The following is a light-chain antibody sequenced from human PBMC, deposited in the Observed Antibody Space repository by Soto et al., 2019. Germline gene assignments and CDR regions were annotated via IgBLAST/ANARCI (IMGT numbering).Light chain of an antibody. CDR3: HQYNSYPWT. CDR1: QIISSW. Sequence: DLQMTQSPSTLSASVGDRVTITCRASQIISSWLARYQQKPGKAPKLLIYKASTLKSGVPSRFSGSGSGTEFTLTISSLQPDDFATYYCHQYNSYPWTFGQGTKVEIK. J-gene: IGKJ1*01. CDR2: KAS. V-gene: IGKV1-5*03.